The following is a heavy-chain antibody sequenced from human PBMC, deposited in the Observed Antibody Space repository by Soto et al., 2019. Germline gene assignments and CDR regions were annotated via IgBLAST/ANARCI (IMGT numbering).Heavy chain of an antibody. D-gene: IGHD3-16*01. Sequence: QVQLVESGGGLVKPGGSLRLSCAASGFTFSDYYMSWIRQAPGKGLEWVSYISSSGSTIYYADSVKGRFTISRDNAKNSPYQQMNSLRAEDTAVYYCARDPASYVYCDDGMDVWGQGTTVTVSS. J-gene: IGHJ6*02. CDR3: ARDPASYVYCDDGMDV. CDR1: GFTFSDYY. CDR2: ISSSGSTI. V-gene: IGHV3-11*01.